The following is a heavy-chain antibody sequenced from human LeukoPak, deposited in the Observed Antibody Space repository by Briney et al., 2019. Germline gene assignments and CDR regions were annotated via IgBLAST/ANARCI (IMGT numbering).Heavy chain of an antibody. V-gene: IGHV5-51*01. CDR2: IYPDDSDT. CDR1: GYRINNYW. CDR3: ARHKAERGSSGYDWGAFDV. Sequence: TGESLKISCKNSGYRINNYWIGWVRQMPGKGLEWMGIIYPDDSDTRYSPSFQGQVTISADKSISTAYLQWSSLKASDTAMYYCARHKAERGSSGYDWGAFDVWGQGTMVTVSS. J-gene: IGHJ3*01. D-gene: IGHD5-12*01.